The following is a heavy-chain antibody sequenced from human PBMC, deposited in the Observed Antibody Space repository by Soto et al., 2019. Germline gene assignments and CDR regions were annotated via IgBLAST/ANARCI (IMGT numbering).Heavy chain of an antibody. J-gene: IGHJ6*02. D-gene: IGHD3-9*01. CDR3: AGGGLVITDFYYGLDV. CDR2: ITPIFGTP. Sequence: SVKVSCKTSGGTFRTTAISWVRQAPGQGLEWLGEITPIFGTPDYAQKFQGRITITADESTSTVYMDLSSLRSGDTAVYYCAGGGLVITDFYYGLDVWGPGTTVTISS. CDR1: GGTFRTTA. V-gene: IGHV1-69*13.